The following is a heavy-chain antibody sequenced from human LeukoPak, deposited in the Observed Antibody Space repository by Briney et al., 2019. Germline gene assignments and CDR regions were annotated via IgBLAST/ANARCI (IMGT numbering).Heavy chain of an antibody. D-gene: IGHD3-3*01. Sequence: PGGSLRLSCAASGFTFSSYGMHWVRQAPGKGREWVAFIRLDGSNKYYADSVKGRFTISRDNSKNTLYLQMNSLRPEDTAVYYCAKLVGVLSGSTSPARYWGLGTLVTVSS. CDR1: GFTFSSYG. V-gene: IGHV3-30*02. CDR2: IRLDGSNK. J-gene: IGHJ4*02. CDR3: AKLVGVLSGSTSPARY.